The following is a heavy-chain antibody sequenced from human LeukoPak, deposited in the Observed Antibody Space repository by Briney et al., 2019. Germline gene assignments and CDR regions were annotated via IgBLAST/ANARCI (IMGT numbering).Heavy chain of an antibody. CDR3: AKDLYYDILTGYPDY. CDR2: ISWNSGSI. D-gene: IGHD3-9*01. CDR1: GFTFDDYA. J-gene: IGHJ4*02. Sequence: GGSLRLSCAASGFTFDDYAMHWVRQAPGKGLEWVSGISWNSGSIGYADSVKGRFTISRDNAKNSLYLQMNSLRAEDTALYYCAKDLYYDILTGYPDYWGQGTLVTVSS. V-gene: IGHV3-9*01.